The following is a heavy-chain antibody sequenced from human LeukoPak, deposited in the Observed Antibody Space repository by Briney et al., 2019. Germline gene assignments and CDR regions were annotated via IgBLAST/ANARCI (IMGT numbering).Heavy chain of an antibody. CDR2: IGTPSET. Sequence: GGSIRLCCAASGFIFSSFDMHWVRQPTGQGLEWVSTIGTPSETYYPGSVEGRLTLSRDNAKNSLYLQMNSLTAGDTAVYYCARGPPRGKYFYMDVWGKGTTVTVSS. V-gene: IGHV3-13*01. J-gene: IGHJ6*03. CDR3: ARGPPRGKYFYMDV. D-gene: IGHD1-1*01. CDR1: GFIFSSFD.